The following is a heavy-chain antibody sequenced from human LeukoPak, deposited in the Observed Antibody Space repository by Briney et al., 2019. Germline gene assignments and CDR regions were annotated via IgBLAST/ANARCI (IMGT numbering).Heavy chain of an antibody. Sequence: GGSLRLSCVASGLIFSDYWMSWVRQAPGKGLEWVANIKQDGSEKYYVDSVKGRFTISRDNSKNTLYLQMNSLRAEDTAVYYCAKGLDKYGFDYWGQGTLVTVSS. CDR3: AKGLDKYGFDY. CDR1: GLIFSDYW. J-gene: IGHJ4*02. CDR2: IKQDGSEK. V-gene: IGHV3-7*01. D-gene: IGHD2-2*01.